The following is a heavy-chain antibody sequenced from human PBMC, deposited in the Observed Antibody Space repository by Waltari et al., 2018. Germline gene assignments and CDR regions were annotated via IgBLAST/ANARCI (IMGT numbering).Heavy chain of an antibody. CDR3: ARGYSNGYGPGDA. D-gene: IGHD5-18*01. Sequence: QVQLQQWGAGLVKPSATLSLTCAVYGASLRNYFWSWIRQAPGTGQEWIGEIHHGGNTNYNPSLKSRVTISVDTSKSQFALRLRSVTAADTAVYYCARGYSNGYGPGDAWGQGTLVTVSS. J-gene: IGHJ5*02. V-gene: IGHV4-34*01. CDR2: IHHGGNT. CDR1: GASLRNYF.